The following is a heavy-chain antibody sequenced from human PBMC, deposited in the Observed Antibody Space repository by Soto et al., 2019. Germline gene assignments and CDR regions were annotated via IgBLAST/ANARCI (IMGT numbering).Heavy chain of an antibody. V-gene: IGHV3-23*01. Sequence: EVQLLESGGGLVQPGGSLRLSCAASGYTFSSYAMSWVRQAPGKGLEWVSAISGRGGSTYYADSVKGRFTISRDNSKNTLYLQMNSLRAEDTAVYYCAKDELSGYDYYYYYGMDVWGQGTTVTASS. CDR1: GYTFSSYA. D-gene: IGHD5-12*01. CDR2: ISGRGGST. J-gene: IGHJ6*02. CDR3: AKDELSGYDYYYYYGMDV.